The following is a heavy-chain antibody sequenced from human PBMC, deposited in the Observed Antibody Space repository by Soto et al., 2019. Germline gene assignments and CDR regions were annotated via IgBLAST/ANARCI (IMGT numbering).Heavy chain of an antibody. CDR3: ARGWRHNPAMVTVYYGMDV. J-gene: IGHJ6*02. D-gene: IGHD5-18*01. CDR1: GFTFSSYG. V-gene: IGHV3-33*01. Sequence: QVQLVESGGGVVQPGRSLRLSCAASGFTFSSYGMHWVRQAPGKGLEWVAVIWYDGSNKYYADSVKGRFTISRDNSKNTLYLQMNSLRAEDTAVYYCARGWRHNPAMVTVYYGMDVWGQGTTVTVSS. CDR2: IWYDGSNK.